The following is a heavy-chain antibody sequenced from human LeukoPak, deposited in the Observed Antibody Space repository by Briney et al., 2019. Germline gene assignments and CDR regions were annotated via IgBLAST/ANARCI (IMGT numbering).Heavy chain of an antibody. CDR3: AYSSGWYEEYYFDY. Sequence: GGSLRLSCAASGFTFSSYAMSWVRQAPGKGLEWVSAISGSGGSTYYADSVKGRFTISRANSKNTLYLQMNSLRAEDTAVYYCAYSSGWYEEYYFDYWGQGTLVTVSS. J-gene: IGHJ4*02. CDR1: GFTFSSYA. D-gene: IGHD6-19*01. CDR2: ISGSGGST. V-gene: IGHV3-23*01.